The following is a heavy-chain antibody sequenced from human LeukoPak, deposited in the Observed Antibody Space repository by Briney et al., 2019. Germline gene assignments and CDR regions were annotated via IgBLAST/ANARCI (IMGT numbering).Heavy chain of an antibody. Sequence: QPGRSLRLSCAASGFTFSSYEMNWVRQAPGKGLEWVSYVSSSGSSIYYSDSVKGRFTISRDNAKNSLYLQMNSLRAEDTAVYYCARDRCTSTSCFEDYWGQGTLVTVSS. CDR2: VSSSGSSI. D-gene: IGHD2-2*01. CDR1: GFTFSSYE. J-gene: IGHJ4*02. V-gene: IGHV3-48*03. CDR3: ARDRCTSTSCFEDY.